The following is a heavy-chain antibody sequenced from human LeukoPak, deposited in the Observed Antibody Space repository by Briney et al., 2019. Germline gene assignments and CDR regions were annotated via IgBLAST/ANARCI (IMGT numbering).Heavy chain of an antibody. D-gene: IGHD3-3*01. Sequence: GGSLRLSCAASGFTFSSYSMNWVRQAPGKGLEWVSSISSSSSYIYYADSVKGRFTISRDNAKNSLYLQMNSLRAEDTAVYYCARYRVQYYDFWSGYSPLAFDYWGQGTLVTVSS. CDR2: ISSSSSYI. J-gene: IGHJ4*02. CDR3: ARYRVQYYDFWSGYSPLAFDY. CDR1: GFTFSSYS. V-gene: IGHV3-21*01.